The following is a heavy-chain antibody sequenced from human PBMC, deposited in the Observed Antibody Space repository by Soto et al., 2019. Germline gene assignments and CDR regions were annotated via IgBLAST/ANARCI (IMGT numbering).Heavy chain of an antibody. CDR1: GGSISSYY. Sequence: PSETLSLTCTVSGGSISSYYWSWIRQPPGKGLEWIGYIYYSGSTNYNPSLKSRVTISVDTSKNQFSLKLSSVTAADTAVYYCARTRWSGYWKEGHWFDPWGQGTLVTVSS. V-gene: IGHV4-59*08. CDR3: ARTRWSGYWKEGHWFDP. D-gene: IGHD3-3*01. J-gene: IGHJ5*02. CDR2: IYYSGST.